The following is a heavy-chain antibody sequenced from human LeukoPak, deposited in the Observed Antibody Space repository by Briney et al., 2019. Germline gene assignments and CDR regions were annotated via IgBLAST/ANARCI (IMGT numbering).Heavy chain of an antibody. CDR2: IIPIFGTA. D-gene: IGHD6-19*01. Sequence: ASVKVSCKASRGTFSSYAISWVRQAPGQGLEWMGGIIPIFGTANYAQKFQGRVTITADESTSTAYMELSSLRTEDTAVYYCARDLLSGWYVDWGQGTLVTVSS. V-gene: IGHV1-69*13. J-gene: IGHJ4*02. CDR1: RGTFSSYA. CDR3: ARDLLSGWYVD.